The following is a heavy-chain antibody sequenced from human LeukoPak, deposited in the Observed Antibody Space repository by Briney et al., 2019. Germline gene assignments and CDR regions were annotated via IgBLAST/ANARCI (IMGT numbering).Heavy chain of an antibody. D-gene: IGHD6-6*01. V-gene: IGHV4-38-2*02. J-gene: IGHJ4*02. CDR2: IYLSGTT. CDR3: ARGIRGLAARPYFDY. Sequence: SETLSLTCSVSGNSISSGHYWGWIRQTPGKGLEWIGSIYLSGTTYYNPSLKSRVTISVDTSKNQFSLKLSSVTAADTAVYYCARGIRGLAARPYFDYWGQGTLVTVSS. CDR1: GNSISSGHY.